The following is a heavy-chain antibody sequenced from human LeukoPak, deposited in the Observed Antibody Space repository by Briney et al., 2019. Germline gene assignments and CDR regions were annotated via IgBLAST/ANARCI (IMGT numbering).Heavy chain of an antibody. Sequence: SQTLSLTCAISGDSVSSNSAAWNWIRQSPSRGLEWLGSTYYRSKWYNDYAVSVKSRITINPDTSTNQFSLHRISVTHTAMAVYYCARARWQQLASYYFDYWSQGTLVTASS. CDR3: ARARWQQLASYYFDY. V-gene: IGHV6-1*01. J-gene: IGHJ4*02. D-gene: IGHD6-13*01. CDR2: TYYRSKWYN. CDR1: GDSVSSNSAA.